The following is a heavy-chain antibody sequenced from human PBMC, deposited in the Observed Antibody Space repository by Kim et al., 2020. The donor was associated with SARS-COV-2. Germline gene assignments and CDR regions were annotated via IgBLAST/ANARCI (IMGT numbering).Heavy chain of an antibody. CDR1: GGSISSGGYY. CDR3: ARTLRWSTENYFDY. J-gene: IGHJ4*02. CDR2: IYYSGST. Sequence: SETLSLTCTVSGGSISSGGYYWSWIRQHPGKGLEWIGYIYYSGSTYYNPSLKSRVTISVDTSKNQFSLKLSSVTAADTAVYYCARTLRWSTENYFDYWGQGTLVTVSS. D-gene: IGHD4-17*01. V-gene: IGHV4-31*03.